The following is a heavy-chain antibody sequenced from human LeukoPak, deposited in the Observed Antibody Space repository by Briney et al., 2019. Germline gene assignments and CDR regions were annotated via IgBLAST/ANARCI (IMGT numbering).Heavy chain of an antibody. Sequence: SETLSLTCYVSNGSISGHYWSWIRQPPGKGLEWIGYIYYSGSTNCNPSLQSRVTISVDTSKNQFSLKLASVTAADSAMYYCARVNYDFWSSADYWGQGTLVTVSS. D-gene: IGHD3-3*01. CDR3: ARVNYDFWSSADY. CDR2: IYYSGST. J-gene: IGHJ4*02. CDR1: NGSISGHY. V-gene: IGHV4-59*11.